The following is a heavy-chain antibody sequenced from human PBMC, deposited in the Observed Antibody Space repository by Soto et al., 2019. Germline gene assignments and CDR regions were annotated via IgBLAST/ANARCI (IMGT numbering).Heavy chain of an antibody. CDR2: IFYSGST. CDR3: ARVGSSGWAPDY. D-gene: IGHD6-19*01. Sequence: SETLSLTCTVSGCSISGHYWIWIRQPPGKGLEWIGYIFYSGSTNYNPSLKSRVTISVDTTKNQFSLKLSSVTAADTAVYYCARVGSSGWAPDYWGQGTLVTVSS. CDR1: GCSISGHY. J-gene: IGHJ4*02. V-gene: IGHV4-59*11.